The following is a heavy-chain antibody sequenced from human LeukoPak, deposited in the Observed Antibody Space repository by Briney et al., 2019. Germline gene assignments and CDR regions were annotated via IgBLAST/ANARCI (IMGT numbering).Heavy chain of an antibody. CDR3: VRDSHFCSGISCDLGWFDP. Sequence: SETLSLTCTVSGGSVSSGLHYWNWIRQPPGKGLEWIGYIYYRGSTDYNPSLKSRVTMSVDTSKNQFSLKLRSVTAADTAVYYCVRDSHFCSGISCDLGWFDPWGQGTLVTVSS. J-gene: IGHJ5*02. CDR1: GGSVSSGLHY. D-gene: IGHD2-2*01. CDR2: IYYRGST. V-gene: IGHV4-61*01.